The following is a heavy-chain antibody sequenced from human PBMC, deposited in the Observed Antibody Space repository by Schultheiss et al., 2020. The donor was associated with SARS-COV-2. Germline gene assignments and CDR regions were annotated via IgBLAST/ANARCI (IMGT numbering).Heavy chain of an antibody. Sequence: GGSLRLSCAASGFTFSSYWMHWVRQAPGKGLEWVAVISYDGSNKYYADSVKGRFTISRDNSKNTLYLQMNSLRAEDTAVYYCARDGAKGVVVVPAAIEYYFDYWGQGTLVTVSS. CDR2: ISYDGSNK. CDR1: GFTFSSYW. CDR3: ARDGAKGVVVVPAAIEYYFDY. V-gene: IGHV3-30*03. J-gene: IGHJ4*02. D-gene: IGHD2-2*02.